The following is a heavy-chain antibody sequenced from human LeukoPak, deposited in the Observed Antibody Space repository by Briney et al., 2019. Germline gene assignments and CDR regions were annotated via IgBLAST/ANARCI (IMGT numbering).Heavy chain of an antibody. CDR2: IHYNGNT. D-gene: IGHD3-10*01. V-gene: IGHV4-39*07. J-gene: IGHJ4*02. Sequence: SETLSLTCTVSGGSISSSSYYWGWIRQPPGKGLEWIASIHYNGNTYNSPSLQRRVTISVDTSKNQFSLKLSSVTAADTAVYYCARDQVLLWFGELLPSTYYFDYWGQGTLVTVSS. CDR3: ARDQVLLWFGELLPSTYYFDY. CDR1: GGSISSSSYY.